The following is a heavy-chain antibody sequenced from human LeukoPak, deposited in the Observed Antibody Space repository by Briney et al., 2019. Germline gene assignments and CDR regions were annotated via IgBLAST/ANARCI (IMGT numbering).Heavy chain of an antibody. CDR3: AKALYSSIAVAVGEYFQH. D-gene: IGHD6-19*01. J-gene: IGHJ1*01. Sequence: PGGSLRLSCAASGLTFSSYAMSWVRQAPGKGLEWVSAISGSGGSTYYADSVKGRFTISRDNSKNTLYLQMNSLRAEDTAVYYCAKALYSSIAVAVGEYFQHWGQGTLVTVSS. V-gene: IGHV3-23*01. CDR1: GLTFSSYA. CDR2: ISGSGGST.